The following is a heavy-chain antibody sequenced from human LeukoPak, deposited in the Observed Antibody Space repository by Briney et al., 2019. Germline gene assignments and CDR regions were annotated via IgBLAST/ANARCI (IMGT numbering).Heavy chain of an antibody. CDR1: GFTFSSYG. CDR2: ISSDGNNK. J-gene: IGHJ4*02. CDR3: ATALDY. Sequence: GGSLRLSCAASGFTFSSYGMHWVRQAPGKGLEWVAVISSDGNNKNYVDSVKGRFTFSRDNSKNTLYLQMNSLRAEDTAVYYCATALDYWGQGTLATVSS. V-gene: IGHV3-30*03.